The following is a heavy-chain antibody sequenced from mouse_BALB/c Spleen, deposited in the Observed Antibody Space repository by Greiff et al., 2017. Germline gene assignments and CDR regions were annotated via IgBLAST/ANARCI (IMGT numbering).Heavy chain of an antibody. J-gene: IGHJ4*01. V-gene: IGHV1S34*01. CDR1: GYSFTGYY. Sequence: LVKTGASVKTSCKASGYSFTGYYMHWVKQSHGKSLEWIGYISCYNGATSYNQKFKGKATFTVDTSSSTAYMQFNSLTSEDSAVYYCARSLLRRGGNYAMDYWGQGTSVTVSS. D-gene: IGHD1-1*01. CDR2: ISCYNGAT. CDR3: ARSLLRRGGNYAMDY.